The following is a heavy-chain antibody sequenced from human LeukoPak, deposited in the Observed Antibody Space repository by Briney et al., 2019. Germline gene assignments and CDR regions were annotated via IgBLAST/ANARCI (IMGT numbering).Heavy chain of an antibody. D-gene: IGHD3-10*01. CDR1: GGSISPCF. Sequence: SETLSLTCTVSGGSISPCFWSWIRQPPGKGLEWIGYISYTGHTNYNPSLKSRVTISIDTSKNHFSLQLTSVTAADTAVYFCARDDYRGVTNFDPWGQGTLVTVSS. V-gene: IGHV4-59*01. CDR3: ARDDYRGVTNFDP. CDR2: ISYTGHT. J-gene: IGHJ5*02.